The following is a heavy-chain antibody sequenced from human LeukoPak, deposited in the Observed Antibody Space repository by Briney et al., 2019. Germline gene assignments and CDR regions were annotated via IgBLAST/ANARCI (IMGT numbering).Heavy chain of an antibody. CDR3: AKVHAAAAATLRGFDY. CDR1: GFTFSSYA. V-gene: IGHV3-23*01. CDR2: IGGSGGST. J-gene: IGHJ4*02. D-gene: IGHD6-13*01. Sequence: GGSLRLSCAASGFTFSSYAMSWVLQAPGKGLEWVSSIGGSGGSTYYADSVKGRFTISRDNSKNTLYLQMNSLRAEDTAVYYCAKVHAAAAATLRGFDYWGQGTLVTVSS.